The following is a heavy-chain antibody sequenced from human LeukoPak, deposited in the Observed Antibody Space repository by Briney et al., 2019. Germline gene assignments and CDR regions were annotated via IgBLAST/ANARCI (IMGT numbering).Heavy chain of an antibody. CDR3: TRDTRGSFDY. Sequence: ASVKVSCKASGYTFTSYDINWVRQAPGQGLEWMGWMNSHSGDAGYAQKFQGRVTLSRNASISTAYMELSSMRSEDTAFYSCTRDTRGSFDYWGQGTLLTVSS. CDR1: GYTFTSYD. J-gene: IGHJ4*02. D-gene: IGHD2-2*01. CDR2: MNSHSGDA. V-gene: IGHV1-8*01.